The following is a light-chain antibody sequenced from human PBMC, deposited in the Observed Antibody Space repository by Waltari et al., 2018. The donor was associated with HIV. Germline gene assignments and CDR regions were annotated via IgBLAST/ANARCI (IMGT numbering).Light chain of an antibody. J-gene: IGLJ2*01. CDR2: DVS. Sequence: QSALTQPASVSGSPGQSITISCTGTSSDVGGYNYVSWYQQHPGKAPKLMIYDVSNRPSGVSNLFSGSKSGNTASLTISGLQAEDEADYYCSSYTSSSTLDVVFGGGTKLTVL. V-gene: IGLV2-14*03. CDR1: SSDVGGYNY. CDR3: SSYTSSSTLDVV.